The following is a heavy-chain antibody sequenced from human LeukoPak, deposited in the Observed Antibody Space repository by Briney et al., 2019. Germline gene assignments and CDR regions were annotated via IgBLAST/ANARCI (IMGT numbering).Heavy chain of an antibody. Sequence: GGSLRLSCAASGFTFSSYGMHWVRQAPGKGLEWVAVISYDGSNKYYADSVKGRFTISRDNSKNTLYLQMNSLRAEDTAVYYCAKDPVSDIVVVVAARPVDYWGQGTLVTVSS. CDR3: AKDPVSDIVVVVAARPVDY. CDR2: ISYDGSNK. CDR1: GFTFSSYG. V-gene: IGHV3-30*18. J-gene: IGHJ4*02. D-gene: IGHD2-15*01.